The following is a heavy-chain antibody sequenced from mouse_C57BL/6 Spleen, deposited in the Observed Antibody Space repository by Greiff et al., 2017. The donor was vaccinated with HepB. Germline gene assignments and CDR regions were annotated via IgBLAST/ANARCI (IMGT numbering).Heavy chain of an antibody. CDR1: GYTFTDYY. D-gene: IGHD1-1*01. J-gene: IGHJ3*01. CDR3: VLYYYGSSQFAY. Sequence: VQLQQSGPELVKPGASVKISCKASGYTFTDYYMNWVKQSHGKSLEWIGDINPNNGGTSYNQKFKGKATLTVDKSSSTAYMELRSLTSEDSAVYYCVLYYYGSSQFAYWGQGTLVTVSA. V-gene: IGHV1-26*01. CDR2: INPNNGGT.